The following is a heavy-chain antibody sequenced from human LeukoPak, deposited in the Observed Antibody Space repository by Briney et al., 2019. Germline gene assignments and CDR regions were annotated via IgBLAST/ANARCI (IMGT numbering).Heavy chain of an antibody. J-gene: IGHJ4*02. CDR2: ISTTSTYI. D-gene: IGHD6-13*01. CDR3: ARGGIAAAGSPFDY. Sequence: GGSLRLSCAASGFDFSTYAINWVRQAPGKGLEWVSSISTTSTYIFYADSLKGRFTISRDNAKNSVYLQMNTLRPEDTAVYYCARGGIAAAGSPFDYWGQGTLVTVSS. CDR1: GFDFSTYA. V-gene: IGHV3-21*01.